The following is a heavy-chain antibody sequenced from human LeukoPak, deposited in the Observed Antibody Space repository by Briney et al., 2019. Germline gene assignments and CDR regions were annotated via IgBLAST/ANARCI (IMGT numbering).Heavy chain of an antibody. CDR1: GFTFSSYA. Sequence: GGSLRLSCAASGFTFSSYAMSWVRQAPGKGLEWGSAISGSGGSTYYADSVKGRFTISRDNSKNTLYLQMNSLRAEDTAVYYCANQPGASSPRGGHYFDYWGQGTLVTVSS. CDR2: ISGSGGST. D-gene: IGHD6-13*01. CDR3: ANQPGASSPRGGHYFDY. V-gene: IGHV3-23*01. J-gene: IGHJ4*02.